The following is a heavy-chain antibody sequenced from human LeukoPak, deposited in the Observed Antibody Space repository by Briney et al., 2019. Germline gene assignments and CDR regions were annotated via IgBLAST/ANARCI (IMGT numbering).Heavy chain of an antibody. V-gene: IGHV4-39*01. CDR1: GGSISGNYY. D-gene: IGHD2-21*01. CDR3: ARLGDVEVNGGTLDY. J-gene: IGHJ4*01. Sequence: SETLSLTCTVSGGSISGNYYWGWIRQPPGKGLEWIGSIFYTGKSNKNASLKTRVTVSVDTSKNQFFLKVSSVTVADTAVYFCARLGDVEVNGGTLDYWGRGTLVTVSS. CDR2: IFYTGKS.